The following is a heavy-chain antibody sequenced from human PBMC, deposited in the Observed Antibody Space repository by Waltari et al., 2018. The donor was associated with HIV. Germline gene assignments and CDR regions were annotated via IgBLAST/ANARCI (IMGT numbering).Heavy chain of an antibody. CDR3: ARVPFASSWSADSFDV. J-gene: IGHJ3*01. D-gene: IGHD6-13*01. CDR2: IWYDGSKK. V-gene: IGHV3-33*01. Sequence: VQLEESGGGVVQPGRSRRLSCAASGFRVSDYGMHWVRQAPGKGLEWVEVIWYDGSKKEYSDTVKGRFTISKDNSKNTLFLQMNSRRVDDTAVYFCARVPFASSWSADSFDVWGPGTRITVSS. CDR1: GFRVSDYG.